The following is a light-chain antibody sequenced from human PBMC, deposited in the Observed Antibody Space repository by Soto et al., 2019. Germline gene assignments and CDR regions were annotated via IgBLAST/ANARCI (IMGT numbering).Light chain of an antibody. J-gene: IGKJ5*01. CDR1: QGVSSY. CDR3: QQRSNWLIT. Sequence: EIVMTQSPATLSLSPGERATLSCWASQGVSSYLAWYQQKPGQAPRLLIYDASNLATGIPARFSGSGSGTDFTLTISSLEPEDFAVYYCQQRSNWLITFGQGTRLEI. V-gene: IGKV3D-11*01. CDR2: DAS.